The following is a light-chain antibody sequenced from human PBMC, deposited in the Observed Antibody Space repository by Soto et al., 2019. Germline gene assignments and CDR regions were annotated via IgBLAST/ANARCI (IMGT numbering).Light chain of an antibody. Sequence: DIVMTQSPDSLAVSLGERATINCKSSQSVLYSSNNKNYLVWYQQKPGQPPKLLISWASTRQSGVPDRFSGSGSVTDFTLTIISLQAEDVAVYYCQQYYSTPPTFGQGTKVEIK. CDR1: QSVLYSSNNKNY. J-gene: IGKJ1*01. CDR2: WAS. CDR3: QQYYSTPPT. V-gene: IGKV4-1*01.